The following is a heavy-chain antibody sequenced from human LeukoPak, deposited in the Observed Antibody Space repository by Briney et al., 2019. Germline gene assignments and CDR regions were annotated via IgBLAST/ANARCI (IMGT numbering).Heavy chain of an antibody. Sequence: MPSETLSLTCTVSGGSISSYYWSWIRQPPGKGLEWIGYIYYSGTTNYNPSLKSRVTISVDTSKNQFSLKLSSVTAADTAVYYCARENVRQFDYWGQGTLVTVSS. CDR2: IYYSGTT. J-gene: IGHJ4*02. CDR3: ARENVRQFDY. D-gene: IGHD1-1*01. CDR1: GGSISSYY. V-gene: IGHV4-59*01.